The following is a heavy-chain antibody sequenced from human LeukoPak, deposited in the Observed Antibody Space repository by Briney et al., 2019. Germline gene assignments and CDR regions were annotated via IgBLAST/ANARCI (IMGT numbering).Heavy chain of an antibody. CDR3: ARVMVAKGINFHY. D-gene: IGHD3-10*01. CDR2: IYYSGST. J-gene: IGHJ4*02. Sequence: SETLSLTCTVSGGSISSGGYYWSWIRQHPGKGLEWIGYIYYSGSTYYNPSLKSRVTISVDTSKNQFSLKLSSVTAADTAVYYCARVMVAKGINFHYCGQGTLVTVSS. CDR1: GGSISSGGYY. V-gene: IGHV4-31*03.